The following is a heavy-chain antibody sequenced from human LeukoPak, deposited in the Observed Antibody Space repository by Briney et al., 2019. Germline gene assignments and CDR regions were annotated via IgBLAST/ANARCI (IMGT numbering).Heavy chain of an antibody. Sequence: SQTLSLTCTVSGGSISSGGYYWSWIRQPPGKGLEWIGYIYYSGSTYYNPSLKSRVTISVDTSKNQFSLKLSSVTAADTAVYYCARVGGVVVPAALFDYWGQGTLVTVSS. D-gene: IGHD2-2*01. CDR3: ARVGGVVVPAALFDY. V-gene: IGHV4-30-4*08. CDR2: IYYSGST. CDR1: GGSISSGGYY. J-gene: IGHJ4*02.